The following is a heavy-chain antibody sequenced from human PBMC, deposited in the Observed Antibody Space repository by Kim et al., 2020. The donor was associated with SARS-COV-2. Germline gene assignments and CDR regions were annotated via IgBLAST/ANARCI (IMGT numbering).Heavy chain of an antibody. J-gene: IGHJ4*02. CDR1: STPTTTTLTR. Sequence: SETLSLTCTRTSTPTTTTLTRTRTSRAHPCTPLHSTSTLTHTRTPYYNPSLKTRVTISVDTSKNQFSLSLSSVTAADTAVYYCARELSGSRGPHFDYWVQGTLVTPSS. CDR2: LTHTRTP. V-gene: IGHV4-39*02. CDR3: ARELSGSRGPHFDY. D-gene: IGHD3-22*01.